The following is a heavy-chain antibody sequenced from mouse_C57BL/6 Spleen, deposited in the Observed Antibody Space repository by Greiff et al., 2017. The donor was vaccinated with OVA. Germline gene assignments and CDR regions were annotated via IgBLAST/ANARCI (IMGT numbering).Heavy chain of an antibody. J-gene: IGHJ1*03. D-gene: IGHD2-10*01. CDR3: ARGGASYYAPYFDV. V-gene: IGHV1-20*01. CDR1: GYSFTGYF. CDR2: INPYNGDT. Sequence: EVQLQQSGPELVKPGDSVKISCKASGYSFTGYFMNWVMPSHGKSLEWIGRINPYNGDTFYNQKFKGKATLTVDKSSSTAHMELRSLTSEDSAVYYCARGGASYYAPYFDVWGTGTTVTVSS.